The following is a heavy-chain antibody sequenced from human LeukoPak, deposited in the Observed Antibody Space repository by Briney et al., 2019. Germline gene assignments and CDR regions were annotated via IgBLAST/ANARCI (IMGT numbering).Heavy chain of an antibody. J-gene: IGHJ3*02. CDR1: GFTFSGSA. V-gene: IGHV3-73*01. CDR3: ARALRLGVVIIDAFDI. CDR2: IRSKANSYAT. Sequence: PGGSLKLSCAASGFTFSGSAMHWVRQASGKGLEWVGRIRSKANSYATAYAASVKGRFTISRDDSKNTAYLQMNSLKTEDTAVYYCARALRLGVVIIDAFDIWGQGTMVTVSS. D-gene: IGHD3-3*01.